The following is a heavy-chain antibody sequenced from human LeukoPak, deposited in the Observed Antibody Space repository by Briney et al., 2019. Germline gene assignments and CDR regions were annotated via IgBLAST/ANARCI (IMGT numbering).Heavy chain of an antibody. D-gene: IGHD3-10*01. Sequence: GGSLRLSCAASGFTFSNAWMSWVRQAPGKGLEWVGRVKSKPDGGTTDYAAPVKGRFSISRDDSKNTLYLQMNSLRAEDTAVYYCARDGPSGSGYFDLWGRGTLVTVSS. J-gene: IGHJ2*01. V-gene: IGHV3-15*01. CDR2: VKSKPDGGTT. CDR3: ARDGPSGSGYFDL. CDR1: GFTFSNAW.